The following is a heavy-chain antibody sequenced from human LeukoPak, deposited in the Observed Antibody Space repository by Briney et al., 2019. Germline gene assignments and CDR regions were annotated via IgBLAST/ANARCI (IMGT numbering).Heavy chain of an antibody. V-gene: IGHV3-74*01. CDR3: ARQASNQWLAYYYMDV. CDR1: GFTFSSYW. CDR2: INSDGSST. D-gene: IGHD6-19*01. Sequence: GGSLRLSCAASGFTFSSYWMHWVRQAPGKGLVWVTRINSDGSSTSYADSVKGRFTISRDNAKNTLYLQMNSLRAEDTAVYYCARQASNQWLAYYYMDVWGKGTTVTVSS. J-gene: IGHJ6*03.